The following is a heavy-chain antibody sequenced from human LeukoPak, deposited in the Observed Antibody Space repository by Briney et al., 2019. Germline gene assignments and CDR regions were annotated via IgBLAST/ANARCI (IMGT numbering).Heavy chain of an antibody. D-gene: IGHD3-16*01. V-gene: IGHV3-21*06. J-gene: IGHJ4*02. CDR1: GFTFSDYD. Sequence: GSLRLSCSASGFTFSDYDMNWIRQAPGKGLEWISAISSRSSHTYYGDSVKGRFSISRDNAKNLLYLQMNGLGAEDTAVYYCGRAFPPLRTSSAGDLWGQGTLVTVSS. CDR3: GRAFPPLRTSSAGDL. CDR2: ISSRSSHT.